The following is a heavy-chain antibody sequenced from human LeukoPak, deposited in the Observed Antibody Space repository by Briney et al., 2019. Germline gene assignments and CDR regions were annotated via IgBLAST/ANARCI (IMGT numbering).Heavy chain of an antibody. J-gene: IGHJ5*02. CDR3: AREEGKGGSWFDP. V-gene: IGHV3-48*03. Sequence: GGSLRLSCAASGFTFSSYEMNWVRQAPGKGLEWVSYISSSGSTIYYADSVKGRFTISRDDAKNSLYLQMNSLRAEDTAVYYCAREEGKGGSWFDPWGQGTLVTVSS. D-gene: IGHD3-16*01. CDR1: GFTFSSYE. CDR2: ISSSGSTI.